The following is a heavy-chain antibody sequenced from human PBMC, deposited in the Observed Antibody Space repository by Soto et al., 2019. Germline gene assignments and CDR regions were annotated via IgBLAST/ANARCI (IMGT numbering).Heavy chain of an antibody. D-gene: IGHD1-1*01. J-gene: IGHJ6*02. Sequence: PGGSLRLSCTASGFTFSTYWMSWVRQAPGMGLEWVANIGEDGSEKYYVDSVRGRFSTSRDNTRNSFYLNMDSLRVGDTATYYCVRGTPTPGLDIWGRGTTVTVSS. CDR2: IGEDGSEK. CDR1: GFTFSTYW. CDR3: VRGTPTPGLDI. V-gene: IGHV3-7*03.